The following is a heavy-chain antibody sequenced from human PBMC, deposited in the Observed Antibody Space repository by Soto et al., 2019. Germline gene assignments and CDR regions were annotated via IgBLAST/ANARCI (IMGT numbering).Heavy chain of an antibody. Sequence: PSYRLSLTCTFSGGSISSGGYYCSWIRQHPGKGLEWIGYIYYSGSTYYNPSLKSRVTISVDTSKNQFSLKLSSVTAADTAAYYCARGLVSQDCSGGSCDIYYYYYGMDVWGQGTTVTVSS. CDR1: GGSISSGGYY. D-gene: IGHD2-15*01. CDR3: ARGLVSQDCSGGSCDIYYYYYGMDV. CDR2: IYYSGST. V-gene: IGHV4-31*03. J-gene: IGHJ6*02.